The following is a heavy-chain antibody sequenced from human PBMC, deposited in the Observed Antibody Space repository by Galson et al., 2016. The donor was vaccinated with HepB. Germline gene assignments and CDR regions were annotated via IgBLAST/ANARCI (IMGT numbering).Heavy chain of an antibody. J-gene: IGHJ4*02. Sequence: ETLSLTCTVSGASISTYYWSWIRQPPGKGLEWIGSIYYSGNTHHNPSLKSRVTISVDTSKNQFSLKLNSVTAADTAVYFCARERRGNSGFYYFDYWDQGTLVTVSS. CDR1: GASISTYY. V-gene: IGHV4-59*05. CDR2: IYYSGNT. D-gene: IGHD2/OR15-2a*01. CDR3: ARERRGNSGFYYFDY.